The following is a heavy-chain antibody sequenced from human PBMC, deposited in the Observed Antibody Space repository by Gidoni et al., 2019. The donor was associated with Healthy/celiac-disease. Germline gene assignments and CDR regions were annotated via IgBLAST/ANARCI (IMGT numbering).Heavy chain of an antibody. Sequence: QVQLVESGGGVVQPGRSLRLSCAASGFTFSSYGMHWVRQAPGKGLEWVAVISYDGSNKYYADSVKGRFTISRDNSKNTLYLQMNSLRAEDTAVYYCAKDRADDGMDVWGQGTTVTVSS. J-gene: IGHJ6*02. V-gene: IGHV3-30*18. CDR1: GFTFSSYG. CDR3: AKDRADDGMDV. CDR2: ISYDGSNK.